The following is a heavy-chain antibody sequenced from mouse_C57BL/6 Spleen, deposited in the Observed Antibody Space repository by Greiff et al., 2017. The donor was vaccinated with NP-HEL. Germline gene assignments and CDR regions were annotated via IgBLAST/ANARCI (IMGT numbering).Heavy chain of an antibody. CDR3: ARPIYYGYDPYAMDY. CDR1: GYTFTSYG. J-gene: IGHJ4*01. D-gene: IGHD2-2*01. V-gene: IGHV1-81*01. CDR2: IYPRSGNT. Sequence: VQLQQSGAELARPGASVKLSCKASGYTFTSYGISWVKQRTGQGLEWIGEIYPRSGNTYYNEKFKGKATLTADKSSSTAYMELRSLTSEDSAVYFCARPIYYGYDPYAMDYWGQGASVTVSS.